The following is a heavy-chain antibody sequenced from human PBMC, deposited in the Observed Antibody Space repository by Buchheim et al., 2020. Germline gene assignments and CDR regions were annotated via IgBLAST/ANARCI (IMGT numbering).Heavy chain of an antibody. CDR3: AREFVVVVAATSGGYGMDV. CDR2: INSDGSST. D-gene: IGHD2-15*01. Sequence: EVQLVESGGGLVQPGGSLRLSCAASGFTFSSYWMHWVRQAPGKGLVWVSRINSDGSSTSCADSVRGRFTISRDNAKKTLYLQMNSLRAEDTAVYYCAREFVVVVAATSGGYGMDVWGQGTT. CDR1: GFTFSSYW. V-gene: IGHV3-74*01. J-gene: IGHJ6*02.